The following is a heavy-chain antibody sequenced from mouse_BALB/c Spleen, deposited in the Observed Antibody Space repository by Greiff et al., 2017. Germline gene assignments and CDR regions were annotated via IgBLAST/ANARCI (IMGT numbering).Heavy chain of an antibody. Sequence: VESGGGLVQPGGSRKLSCAASGFTFSSFGMHWVRQAPEKGLEWVAYISSGSSTIYYADTVKGRFTISRDNPKNTLFLQMTSLRSEDTAMYYCARTGLRDAMDYWGQGTSVTVSS. V-gene: IGHV5-17*02. J-gene: IGHJ4*01. D-gene: IGHD2-4*01. CDR3: ARTGLRDAMDY. CDR2: ISSGSSTI. CDR1: GFTFSSFG.